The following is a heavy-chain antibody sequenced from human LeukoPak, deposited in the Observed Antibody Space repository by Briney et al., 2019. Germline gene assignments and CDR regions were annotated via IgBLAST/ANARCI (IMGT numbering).Heavy chain of an antibody. D-gene: IGHD4-17*01. V-gene: IGHV4-34*09. CDR2: INHSGST. CDR3: ARAPTVTNPQFDY. CDR1: GGSFSGYY. J-gene: IGHJ4*02. Sequence: SETLSLTCAVYGGSFSGYYWSWIRQPPGKGLEWIGEINHSGSTNYNPSLKSRVTISVDTSKNQFSLKLSSVTAADTAVYYCARAPTVTNPQFDYWGQGTLVTVSS.